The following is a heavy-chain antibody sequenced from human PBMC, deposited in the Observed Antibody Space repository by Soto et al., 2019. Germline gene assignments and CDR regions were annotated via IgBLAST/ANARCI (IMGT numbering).Heavy chain of an antibody. D-gene: IGHD2-2*01. CDR2: INHSGST. J-gene: IGHJ5*02. Sequence: PSETLSLTCAVYGGSFSGYYWSWIRQPPGKGLEWIGEINHSGSTNYNPSLKSRVTISVDTSKNQFSLKLSSGTAADTAVYYCARGQGGGYCSSTSCYRGWFDPWGQGTLVTVSS. CDR1: GGSFSGYY. V-gene: IGHV4-34*01. CDR3: ARGQGGGYCSSTSCYRGWFDP.